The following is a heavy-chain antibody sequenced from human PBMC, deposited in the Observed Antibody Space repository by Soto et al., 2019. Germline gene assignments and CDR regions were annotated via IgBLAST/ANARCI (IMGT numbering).Heavy chain of an antibody. CDR2: IYSDGST. J-gene: IGHJ4*02. V-gene: IGHV3-53*01. Sequence: GGSLRLSCAASGFTVSSNYMSWVRQAPGKGLEWVSVIYSDGSTYYADSVKGRFTISRDNSKNTLYLQMNSLRAEDTAVYYCARRGTYYYDSSGYRTYYFDYWGQGTLVTVSS. D-gene: IGHD3-22*01. CDR1: GFTVSSNY. CDR3: ARRGTYYYDSSGYRTYYFDY.